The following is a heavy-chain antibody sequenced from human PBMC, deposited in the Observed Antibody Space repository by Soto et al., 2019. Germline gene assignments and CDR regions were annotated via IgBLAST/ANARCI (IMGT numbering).Heavy chain of an antibody. J-gene: IGHJ4*02. V-gene: IGHV1-2*02. CDR1: GYTFTGYY. CDR3: ARDASSQVSIQLWLPAYDY. Sequence: ASVKVSCKASGYTFTGYYMHWVRQAPGQGLEWMGWINTNSGGTNYAQKFQGRVTMTRDTSISTAYMELSRLRSDDTAVYYCARDASSQVSIQLWLPAYDYWGQGTLVTVSS. D-gene: IGHD5-18*01. CDR2: INTNSGGT.